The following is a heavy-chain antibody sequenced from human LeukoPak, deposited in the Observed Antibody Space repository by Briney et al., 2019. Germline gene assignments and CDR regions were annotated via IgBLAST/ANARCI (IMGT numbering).Heavy chain of an antibody. V-gene: IGHV1-46*01. CDR3: ASRYGSGTKRNNDAFDI. D-gene: IGHD3-10*01. Sequence: GASVKASCKASGYTFTSHYMHWVRQAPGQGLEWMGIINPSGGSTSYAQKFQGRVTMTRDTSTSTVYMELSSLRSEDTAVYYCASRYGSGTKRNNDAFDIWGQGTMVTVSS. CDR1: GYTFTSHY. CDR2: INPSGGST. J-gene: IGHJ3*02.